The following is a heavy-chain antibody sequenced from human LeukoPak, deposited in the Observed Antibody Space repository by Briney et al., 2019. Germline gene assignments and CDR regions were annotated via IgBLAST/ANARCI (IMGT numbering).Heavy chain of an antibody. J-gene: IGHJ5*02. CDR3: ARGSNWFDP. CDR1: GYTFTNYF. Sequence: ASVKVSCRASGYTFTNYFIHWVRQAPGQGLEWMGLINPSGGSIDYAQKFQGRVTMTSDTSTSTVYMELSSLRSDDTAVYYCARGSNWFDPWGQGTLVTVSS. CDR2: INPSGGSI. V-gene: IGHV1-46*01.